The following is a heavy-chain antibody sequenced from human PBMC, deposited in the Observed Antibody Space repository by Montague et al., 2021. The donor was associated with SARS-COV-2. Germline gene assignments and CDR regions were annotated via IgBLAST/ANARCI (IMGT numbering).Heavy chain of an antibody. V-gene: IGHV4-59*08. Sequence: SETLSLTCTVSGGSNSRYYWSWIRQPPGKGLEWIGYVSDSGSDYXPSLKSRVSISVDTSKKLLSLSLSSVTAADTAMYYCARHRKDYDILTGYSTSFYYDMDVWGQGTTVTVSS. CDR2: VSDSGS. D-gene: IGHD3-9*01. J-gene: IGHJ6*02. CDR1: GGSNSRYY. CDR3: ARHRKDYDILTGYSTSFYYDMDV.